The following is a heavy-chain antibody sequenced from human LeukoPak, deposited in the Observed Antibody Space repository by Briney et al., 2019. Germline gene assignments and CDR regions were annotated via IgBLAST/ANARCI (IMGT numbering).Heavy chain of an antibody. D-gene: IGHD3-3*01. CDR1: GFNFSSYA. J-gene: IGHJ3*02. Sequence: GGSPRLSCAASGFNFSSYAMHWVRQAPGEGLEWVGLISYGGINKSYADSVKGRFTISRDSSKRTLYLQMNSLRAEDTAMYYCARESWSDSVAFDIWGLGTMVIVSS. CDR2: ISYGGINK. CDR3: ARESWSDSVAFDI. V-gene: IGHV3-30*04.